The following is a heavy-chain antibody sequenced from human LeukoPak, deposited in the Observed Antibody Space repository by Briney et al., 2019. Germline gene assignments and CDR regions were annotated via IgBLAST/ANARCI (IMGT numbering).Heavy chain of an antibody. V-gene: IGHV4-34*01. CDR3: ARHYWTTVTTARFDP. CDR1: GGSFSGYY. Sequence: SETLSLTCAVYGGSFSGYYWSWIRQPPGKGLEWIGEINHSGSTNYNPSLKSRVTISVDTSKNQFSLKLGSVTAADTAVYYCARHYWTTVTTARFDPWGQGTLVTVSS. D-gene: IGHD4-17*01. CDR2: INHSGST. J-gene: IGHJ5*02.